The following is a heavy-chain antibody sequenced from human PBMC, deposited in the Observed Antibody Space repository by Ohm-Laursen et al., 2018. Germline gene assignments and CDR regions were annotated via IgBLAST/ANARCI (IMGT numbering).Heavy chain of an antibody. J-gene: IGHJ6*02. CDR1: GFTFSSYG. V-gene: IGHV3-33*06. Sequence: SLRLSCTASGFTFSSYGMHWVRQAPGKGLEWVAVIWYDGSNKNYADSVKGRFTISRDNSKNTLYLQMNSLRAEDTAVYYCAKDSPYYYGMDVWGQGTTVTVSS. CDR2: IWYDGSNK. CDR3: AKDSPYYYGMDV.